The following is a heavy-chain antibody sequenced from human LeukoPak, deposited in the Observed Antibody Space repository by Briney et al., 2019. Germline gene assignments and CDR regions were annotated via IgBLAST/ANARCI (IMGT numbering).Heavy chain of an antibody. CDR1: GVSISSYY. J-gene: IGHJ3*02. CDR3: ARDQFRAFDI. V-gene: IGHV4-59*01. Sequence: SETLSLTCTVSGVSISSYYWSWIRQPPGKGLEWIGYIYYSGSTNHNPSLKSRVTISVDTSRNQFSLNLSSVTAADTAVYYCARDQFRAFDIWGQGTMVTVSP. CDR2: IYYSGST.